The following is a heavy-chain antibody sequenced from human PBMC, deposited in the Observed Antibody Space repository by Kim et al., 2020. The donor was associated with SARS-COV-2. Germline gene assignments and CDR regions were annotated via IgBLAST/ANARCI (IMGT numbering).Heavy chain of an antibody. Sequence: GGSLRLSCAASGFTFSSYWMHWVRQAPGKGLVWVSRINSDGSSTSYADSVKGRFTISRDNAKNTLYLQMNSLRAEDTAVYYCAREGHSSSWTGLLDYWGQGTLVTISS. CDR3: AREGHSSSWTGLLDY. J-gene: IGHJ4*02. V-gene: IGHV3-74*01. CDR2: INSDGSST. D-gene: IGHD6-13*01. CDR1: GFTFSSYW.